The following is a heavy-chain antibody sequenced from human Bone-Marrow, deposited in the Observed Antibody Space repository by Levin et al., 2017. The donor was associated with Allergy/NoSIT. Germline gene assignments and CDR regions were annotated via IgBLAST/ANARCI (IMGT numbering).Heavy chain of an antibody. CDR1: GFTFSDYH. V-gene: IGHV3-11*01. D-gene: IGHD2-15*01. CDR2: ISTNGI. J-gene: IGHJ4*02. CDR3: ARTPGYCSGGSCFDY. Sequence: GGSLRLSCAASGFTFSDYHMSWIRQVPGKGLEWLSGISTNGISYADSVKGRFTISRDNGNKSLYLQMNSLGAEDTAVYYCARTPGYCSGGSCFDYWGPGILVTVSS.